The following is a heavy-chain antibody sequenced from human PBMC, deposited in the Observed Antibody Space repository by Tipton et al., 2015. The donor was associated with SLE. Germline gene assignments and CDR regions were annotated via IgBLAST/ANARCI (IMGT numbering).Heavy chain of an antibody. V-gene: IGHV4-59*11. CDR3: ARMGLCTTTTCSQIDI. D-gene: IGHD2-2*01. CDR1: GGSMSYHY. J-gene: IGHJ3*02. Sequence: TLSLTCSVSGGSMSYHYWSWIRQPPGKGLEWIGYIYYTGNTNYNPSLKSRVTMSVDTSKSQFSLKLTFVSAADTAIYYCARMGLCTTTTCSQIDIWGQGTMVTVSS. CDR2: IYYTGNT.